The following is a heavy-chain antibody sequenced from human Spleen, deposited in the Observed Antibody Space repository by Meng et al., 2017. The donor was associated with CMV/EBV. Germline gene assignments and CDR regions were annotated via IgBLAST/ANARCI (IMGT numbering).Heavy chain of an antibody. CDR1: GFTFSSYY. D-gene: IGHD6-25*01. J-gene: IGHJ4*02. V-gene: IGHV3-7*01. Sequence: GGSLRLSCAASGFTFSSYYMDWVRQVPGKGLEWVAKIKRDGSEKYYVDSVKGRFTISRDNAKNSLYLQMNSLSAEDTAVYYCASFRSGWGQGTLVTVSS. CDR3: ASFRSG. CDR2: IKRDGSEK.